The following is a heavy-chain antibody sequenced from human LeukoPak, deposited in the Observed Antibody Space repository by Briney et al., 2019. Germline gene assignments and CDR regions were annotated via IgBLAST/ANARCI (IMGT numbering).Heavy chain of an antibody. CDR1: GFTFSRYW. CDR2: IKQDGSDK. Sequence: AGGSLRLSCAASGFTFSRYWMSWVRQAPGKGPEWVANIKQDGSDKYYVDSVKGRFTISRDNAKNSLYLQMNSLRAEDTAVYYCARVGQLVLLQPNYFDYWGQGTLVTVSS. J-gene: IGHJ4*02. V-gene: IGHV3-7*01. D-gene: IGHD6-13*01. CDR3: ARVGQLVLLQPNYFDY.